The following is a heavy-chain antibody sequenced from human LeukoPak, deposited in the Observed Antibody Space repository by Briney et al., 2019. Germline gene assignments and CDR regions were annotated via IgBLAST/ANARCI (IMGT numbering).Heavy chain of an antibody. Sequence: GGSLRLSCAASAFTFSGYSMNWVRQAPGKGLEWVSYTSPSATTIYYADSVKGRFTISRDNAKNSLYLQMNSLRAEDTAVYYCAREYSSSSGRSFDYWGQGTLVTVSS. V-gene: IGHV3-48*01. CDR3: AREYSSSSGRSFDY. CDR1: AFTFSGYS. J-gene: IGHJ4*02. D-gene: IGHD6-6*01. CDR2: TSPSATTI.